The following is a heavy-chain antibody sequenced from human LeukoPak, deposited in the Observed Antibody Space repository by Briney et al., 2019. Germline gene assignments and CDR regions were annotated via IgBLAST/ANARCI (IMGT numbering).Heavy chain of an antibody. CDR3: ARRYYYDSSGYSVQTYYFDY. J-gene: IGHJ4*02. Sequence: PSETLSLTCTVSGGSISSYYWSWIRQPPGKGLEWIGYIYYSGSTNYNPSLKSRVTISVDTSKNQFSLKLSSVTAADTAVYYCARRYYYDSSGYSVQTYYFDYWRQGTLVTVSS. V-gene: IGHV4-59*08. CDR2: IYYSGST. D-gene: IGHD3-22*01. CDR1: GGSISSYY.